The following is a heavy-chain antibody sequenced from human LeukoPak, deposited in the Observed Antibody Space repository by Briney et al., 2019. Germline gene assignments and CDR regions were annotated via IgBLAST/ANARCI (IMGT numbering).Heavy chain of an antibody. CDR1: GGSISDDY. V-gene: IGHV4-59*01. D-gene: IGHD6-13*01. CDR3: ARVQQQLVPHFDY. J-gene: IGHJ4*02. Sequence: SETLSLTCTVSGGSISDDYWSWLRQPPGKGLEWIAYIYYSGTTNYNPSLKSRVTISVDTSKNQFSLKLSSVTAADTAVYYCARVQQQLVPHFDYWGQGTLVTVSS. CDR2: IYYSGTT.